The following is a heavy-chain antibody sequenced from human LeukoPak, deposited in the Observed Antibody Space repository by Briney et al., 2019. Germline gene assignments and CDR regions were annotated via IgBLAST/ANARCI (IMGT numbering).Heavy chain of an antibody. D-gene: IGHD6-19*01. CDR1: GFTFSGYA. J-gene: IGHJ5*02. CDR3: ARDTYSSGWNNWFDP. Sequence: GGSLRLSCAASGFTFSGYAMSWVRQAPGKGLEWVSYISSSSSTIYYADSVKGRFTISRDNAKNSLYLQMNSLRAEDTAVYYCARDTYSSGWNNWFDPWGQGTLVTVSS. V-gene: IGHV3-48*01. CDR2: ISSSSSTI.